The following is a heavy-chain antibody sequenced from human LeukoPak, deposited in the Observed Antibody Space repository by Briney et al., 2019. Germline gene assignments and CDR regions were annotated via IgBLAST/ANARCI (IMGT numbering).Heavy chain of an antibody. D-gene: IGHD2-15*01. CDR1: GFTFRSYS. J-gene: IGHJ4*02. CDR2: ISSSSSYI. CDR3: ARDGYCSGGSCYSYGYFDY. V-gene: IGHV3-21*01. Sequence: PGGSLRLSXAASGFTFRSYSMNWVRQAPGKGLEWVSSISSSSSYIYYADSVKGRFTISRDNAKDSLYLQMNSLRVEDTAVYYCARDGYCSGGSCYSYGYFDYWGQGTLVTVSS.